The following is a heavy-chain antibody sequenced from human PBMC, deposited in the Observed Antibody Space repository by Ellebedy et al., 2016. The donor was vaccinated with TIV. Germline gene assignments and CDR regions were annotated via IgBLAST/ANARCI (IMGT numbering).Heavy chain of an antibody. CDR2: IYYSGIT. CDR1: GGSISNSDYY. CDR3: ARDGVYASGWYSDY. D-gene: IGHD6-19*01. Sequence: MPSETLSLTCTVSGGSISNSDYYWNWIRQPPGKGLEWIGSIYYSGITYYNPSLRSRVTISVDPSKKQFSLKLTSVTAADTAVYFCARDGVYASGWYSDYWGQGTQVTVSA. V-gene: IGHV4-39*07. J-gene: IGHJ4*02.